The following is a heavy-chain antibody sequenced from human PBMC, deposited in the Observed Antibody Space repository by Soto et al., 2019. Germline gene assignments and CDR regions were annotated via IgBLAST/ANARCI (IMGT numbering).Heavy chain of an antibody. V-gene: IGHV4-59*01. CDR2: IYYSGST. J-gene: IGHJ6*03. D-gene: IGHD1-1*01. CDR3: ARATGTHTDYYYYYMDV. CDR1: GGSISSYY. Sequence: SETLSLTCTVSGGSISSYYWSWIRQPPGKGLEWIGYIYYSGSTNYNPSLKSRVTISVDTSKNQFSLKLSSVTAADTAVYYCARATGTHTDYYYYYMDVWGKGTTVTVSS.